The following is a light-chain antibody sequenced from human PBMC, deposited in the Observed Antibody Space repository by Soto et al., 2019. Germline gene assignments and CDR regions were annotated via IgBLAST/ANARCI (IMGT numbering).Light chain of an antibody. CDR1: QSVSSD. Sequence: EIVMTQSPGNLSVSPGERAALSCRASQSVSSDLAWYQQKPGQAPRLLIYDASTRASGIPARFSGSGSGTEFTLTISSLQPEDFAVYYCQQYYNWPRTFGQGTKVDIK. CDR3: QQYYNWPRT. V-gene: IGKV3-15*01. CDR2: DAS. J-gene: IGKJ1*01.